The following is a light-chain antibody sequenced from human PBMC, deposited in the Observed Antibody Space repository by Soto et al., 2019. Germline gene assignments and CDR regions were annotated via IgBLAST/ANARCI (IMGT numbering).Light chain of an antibody. CDR1: QSISSW. V-gene: IGKV1-5*03. J-gene: IGKJ2*01. CDR3: QQYNSYQYT. Sequence: DIQMTQSPSTLSASVGDRVTITCRASQSISSWLAWYHQKPGKAPKLLIYKASSLEGGIPSRFSGSGSETEFTLTISSLQPEDFATYYCQQYNSYQYTFGQGTKLEIK. CDR2: KAS.